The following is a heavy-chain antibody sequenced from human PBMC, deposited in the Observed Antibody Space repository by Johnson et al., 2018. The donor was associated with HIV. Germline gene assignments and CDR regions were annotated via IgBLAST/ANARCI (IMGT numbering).Heavy chain of an antibody. Sequence: VQLVESGGGLVQPGGSLRLSCAASGFTVSSDYMTWVRQAPGKGLEWVSIIYSGGSTNYTRSVKGRFTISRENSKYMLFLQINSLRVEDTAVYYCARVRVGAFDIWGQGTMVTVSS. D-gene: IGHD1-26*01. CDR2: IYSGGST. CDR1: GFTVSSDY. V-gene: IGHV3-66*02. J-gene: IGHJ3*02. CDR3: ARVRVGAFDI.